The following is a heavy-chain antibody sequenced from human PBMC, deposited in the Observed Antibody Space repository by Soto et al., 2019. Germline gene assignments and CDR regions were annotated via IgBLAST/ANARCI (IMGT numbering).Heavy chain of an antibody. V-gene: IGHV3-7*01. J-gene: IGHJ5*02. CDR1: GFTFSSYW. CDR3: ARSIAARLNWFDP. CDR2: IKQDGSEK. Sequence: GGSLRLSCAASGFTFSSYWMSCVRQAPGKGLEWVANIKQDGSEKYYVDSVKGRFTISRDNAKNSLYLQMNSLRVEDTAVYYCARSIAARLNWFDPWGQGTLVTVSS. D-gene: IGHD6-6*01.